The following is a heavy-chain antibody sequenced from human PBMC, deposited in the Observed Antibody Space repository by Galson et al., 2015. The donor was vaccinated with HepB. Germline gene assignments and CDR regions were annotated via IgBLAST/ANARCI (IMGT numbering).Heavy chain of an antibody. CDR2: FKSDGSIT. V-gene: IGHV3-74*01. CDR1: GFPFSNNW. CDR3: ARDPRDGYSHFDY. D-gene: IGHD5-24*01. Sequence: SLRLSCAFSGFPFSNNWIHWVRHAPGKGLEWLSRFKSDGSITDYAASVKGRFTISRDNTKNTVYLQMNSLRAEDTAVDHCARDPRDGYSHFDYWGQGTLVTVSS. J-gene: IGHJ4*02.